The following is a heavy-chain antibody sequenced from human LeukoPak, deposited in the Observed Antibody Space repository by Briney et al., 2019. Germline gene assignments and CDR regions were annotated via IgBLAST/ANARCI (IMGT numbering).Heavy chain of an antibody. V-gene: IGHV4-31*03. D-gene: IGHD6-13*01. CDR2: IYYSGST. CDR3: ARMLLRPYSSSWYYNWFDP. CDR1: GGSISSGGYY. Sequence: PSETLSLTCTVSGGSISSGGYYWSWIRQHPGKGLEWIGYIYYSGSTYYNPSLKSRVTISVDTSKNQFSLKLSSVTAADTAVYYCARMLLRPYSSSWYYNWFDPWGQGTLVTVSS. J-gene: IGHJ5*02.